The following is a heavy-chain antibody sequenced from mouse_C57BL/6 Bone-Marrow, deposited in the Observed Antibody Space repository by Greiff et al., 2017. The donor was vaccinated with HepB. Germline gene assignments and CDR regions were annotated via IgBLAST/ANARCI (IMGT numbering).Heavy chain of an antibody. D-gene: IGHD1-1*01. CDR2: IRSKSNNYAT. Sequence: DVKLQESGGGLVQPKGSLKLSCAASGFSFNTYAMNWVRQAPGKGLEWVARIRSKSNNYATYYADSVKDRFTISRDDSESMLYLQMNNLKTEDTAMYYCVRRGSFYYYAMDYWGQGTSVTVSS. CDR1: GFSFNTYA. J-gene: IGHJ4*01. CDR3: VRRGSFYYYAMDY. V-gene: IGHV10-1*01.